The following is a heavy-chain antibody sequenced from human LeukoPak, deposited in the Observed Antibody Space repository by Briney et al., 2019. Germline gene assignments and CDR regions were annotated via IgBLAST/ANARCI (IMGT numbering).Heavy chain of an antibody. J-gene: IGHJ4*02. CDR3: ARDPRAGYSGYGASYFDY. D-gene: IGHD5-12*01. CDR2: IRNDGTKE. V-gene: IGHV3-30*02. Sequence: GGSLTLSCAASGFTFSGYGMSWVRQAPGKGLEWVAFIRNDGTKEYHADSVKGRFTISRDNAKNSLYLQMNSLRAEDTAVYYCARDPRAGYSGYGASYFDYWGQGTLVTVSS. CDR1: GFTFSGYG.